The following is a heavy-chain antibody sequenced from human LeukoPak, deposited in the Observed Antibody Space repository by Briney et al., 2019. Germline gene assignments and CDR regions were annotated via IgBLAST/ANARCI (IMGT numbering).Heavy chain of an antibody. Sequence: SVKVSCKASGGTFSSYAISWVRQAPGQGLEWMGGIVPIFGTANYAQKFQGRVTTTADESTSTAYMELSSLRSEDTAVYYCARMTTVVTRGDYWGQGTLVTVSS. J-gene: IGHJ4*02. CDR1: GGTFSSYA. V-gene: IGHV1-69*13. CDR3: ARMTTVVTRGDY. D-gene: IGHD4-23*01. CDR2: IVPIFGTA.